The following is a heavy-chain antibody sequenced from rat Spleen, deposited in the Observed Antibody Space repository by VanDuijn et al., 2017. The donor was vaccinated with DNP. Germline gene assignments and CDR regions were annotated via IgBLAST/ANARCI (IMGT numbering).Heavy chain of an antibody. D-gene: IGHD1-11*01. CDR3: TTDFERGY. CDR2: ISASGGST. CDR1: GFTFSNYG. J-gene: IGHJ2*01. Sequence: EVQLVESGGGLVQPGRSLKLSCAASGFTFSNYGMAWVRQAPKKGPEWVASISASGGSTSYRDSVKGRFTISRDNAKSTLYLQMDSLRSEDTATYYCTTDFERGYWGQGVMVTVSS. V-gene: IGHV5-27*01.